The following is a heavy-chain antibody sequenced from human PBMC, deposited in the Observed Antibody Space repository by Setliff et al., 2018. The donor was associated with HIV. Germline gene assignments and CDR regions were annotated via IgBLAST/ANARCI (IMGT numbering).Heavy chain of an antibody. D-gene: IGHD2-8*02. Sequence: PGGSLRLSCAASGFIFSSYEMNWVRQAPGKGLEWVSAISSGGEIMFYADSVKGRFTISRDNSKNTLYLQMISLGADDTAVYYCAKSLLVAGNDYWGQGTLVTVSS. CDR2: ISSGGEIM. V-gene: IGHV3-23*01. CDR1: GFIFSSYE. CDR3: AKSLLVAGNDY. J-gene: IGHJ4*02.